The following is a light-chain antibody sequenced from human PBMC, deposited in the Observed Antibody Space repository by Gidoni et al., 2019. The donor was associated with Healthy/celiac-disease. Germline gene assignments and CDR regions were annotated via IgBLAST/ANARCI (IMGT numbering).Light chain of an antibody. Sequence: SYVLTQPPSGSVAPGKTARITCGGNNIGSKSVHWYQQKPGQAPVLVIYYDSDRPSGIPERFSGSNSGNTATLTISRVEAGDEADYSCQVWDSSSDHVVFGGGTKLTVL. V-gene: IGLV3-21*04. CDR2: YDS. J-gene: IGLJ2*01. CDR3: QVWDSSSDHVV. CDR1: NIGSKS.